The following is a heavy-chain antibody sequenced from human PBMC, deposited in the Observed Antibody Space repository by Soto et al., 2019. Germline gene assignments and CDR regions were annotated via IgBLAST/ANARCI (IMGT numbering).Heavy chain of an antibody. CDR2: INGGSGNT. V-gene: IGHV1-3*01. CDR1: GFTFTSYA. J-gene: IGHJ4*02. D-gene: IGHD3-10*01. Sequence: ASVKVSCKSSGFTFTSYAIHWLRQAPGQRPQWMGWINGGSGNTKYSQDFQGRVTFTRDAFATTAYLELSSLRSEDTAVYYCARVPPWGNSAGDYYIQHYDSWGQGTPVTVSS. CDR3: ARVPPWGNSAGDYYIQHYDS.